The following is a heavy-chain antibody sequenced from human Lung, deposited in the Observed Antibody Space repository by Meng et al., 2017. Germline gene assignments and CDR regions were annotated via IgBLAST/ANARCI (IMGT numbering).Heavy chain of an antibody. D-gene: IGHD1-26*01. J-gene: IGHJ4*02. V-gene: IGHV1-18*01. CDR3: ARVEVGITSGDY. CDR2: ISAYNGNT. CDR1: GYTFTNYG. Sequence: AQLVQSGGEVKKAGASVKVSCNASGYTFTNYGITWVRQAPGQGLEWMGWISAYNGNTNYAQTLQGRVTMTTDTSTSTAYMELGSLRSDDTAVYYCARVEVGITSGDYWGQGTLVTVSS.